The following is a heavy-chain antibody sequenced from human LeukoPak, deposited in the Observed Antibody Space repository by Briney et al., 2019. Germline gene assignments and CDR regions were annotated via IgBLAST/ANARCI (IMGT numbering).Heavy chain of an antibody. V-gene: IGHV4-34*01. Sequence: PSETLSLTCAVYGGSFSGYYWSWIRQPPGKGLEWIGEINHSGSTNYNPSLKSRVTISVDTSKNQFSLKLSSVTAADTAVYYCARLGVGVMRDPTLDYWGQGTLVTVSS. CDR1: GGSFSGYY. CDR3: ARLGVGVMRDPTLDY. CDR2: INHSGST. D-gene: IGHD3-16*01. J-gene: IGHJ4*02.